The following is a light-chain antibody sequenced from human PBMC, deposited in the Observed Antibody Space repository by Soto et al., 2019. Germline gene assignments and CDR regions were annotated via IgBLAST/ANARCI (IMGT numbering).Light chain of an antibody. Sequence: QSVLTQPPSVSGAPGPRVTISCTASSSNIGAGYDVHWYQQLPGTVPKLLIYGNSNRPSGVPDRFSGSKSGTSASLAITGLQAEDEADYYCQSYDSSLSGGVFGGGTKLTVL. J-gene: IGLJ3*02. CDR3: QSYDSSLSGGV. CDR2: GNS. CDR1: SSNIGAGYD. V-gene: IGLV1-40*01.